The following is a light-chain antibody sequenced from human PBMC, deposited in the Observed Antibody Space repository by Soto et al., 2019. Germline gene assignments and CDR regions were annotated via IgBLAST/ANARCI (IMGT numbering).Light chain of an antibody. J-gene: IGKJ4*01. CDR2: GAS. V-gene: IGKV1-6*01. Sequence: SVGDRVSITCRASQSVSLWLAWYQQKPGEAPKLLIYGASTLQAGVPSRFSGSGSGTDFTLTISSLQPEDVATYYCLQDYNSPLSFGGGTKVDIK. CDR3: LQDYNSPLS. CDR1: QSVSLW.